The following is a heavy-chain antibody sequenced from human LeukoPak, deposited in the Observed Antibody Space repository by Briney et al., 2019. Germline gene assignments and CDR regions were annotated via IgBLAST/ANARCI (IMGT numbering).Heavy chain of an antibody. Sequence: GGSLRLSCAASGFTFSSYGMHWVRQAPGKGLEWVAFIRYDGSNKYYADSVKGRFTISRDNSKNTLYLQMNSLRAEDTAVYYCAKDPSGSYDPDAFDIWGQGTMVTVSS. J-gene: IGHJ3*02. CDR3: AKDPSGSYDPDAFDI. CDR1: GFTFSSYG. D-gene: IGHD1-26*01. CDR2: IRYDGSNK. V-gene: IGHV3-30*02.